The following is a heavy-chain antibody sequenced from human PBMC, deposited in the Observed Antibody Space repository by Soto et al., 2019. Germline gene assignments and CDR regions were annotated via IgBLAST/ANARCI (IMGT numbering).Heavy chain of an antibody. CDR1: GYTFTGYA. V-gene: IGHV1-3*05. CDR3: ARAVAVPADFDY. CDR2: INDGNGNT. J-gene: IGHJ4*02. D-gene: IGHD6-19*01. Sequence: QVQLVQSGAEEKKPGASVKVSCKASGYTFTGYAMHWVRQAPGQRLEWMGWINDGNGNTKYSKKFQGRVTITRDTSASTAYMELSSLRSEDTAVYYCARAVAVPADFDYWGQGTLVTVSS.